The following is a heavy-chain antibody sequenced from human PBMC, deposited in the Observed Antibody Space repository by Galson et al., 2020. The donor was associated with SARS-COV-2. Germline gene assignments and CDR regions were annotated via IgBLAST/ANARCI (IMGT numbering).Heavy chain of an antibody. CDR1: GFTFSSYS. CDR2: ISSSSSTI. CDR3: ARDKGYCSSTSCQDFDY. D-gene: IGHD2-2*01. V-gene: IGHV3-48*04. J-gene: IGHJ4*02. Sequence: GGSLRLSCAASGFTFSSYSMNWVRQAPGKGLEWVSYISSSSSTIYYADSVKGRFTISRDNAKNSLYLQMNSLRAEDTAVYYCARDKGYCSSTSCQDFDYWGQGTLVTVSS.